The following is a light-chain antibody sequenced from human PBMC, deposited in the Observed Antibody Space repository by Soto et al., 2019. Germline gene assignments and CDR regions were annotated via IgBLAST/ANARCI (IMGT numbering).Light chain of an antibody. V-gene: IGKV1-9*01. CDR1: QGISSY. J-gene: IGKJ4*01. Sequence: DIQLTQSPSFLSASVGDRVTITCRASQGISSYLAWYQQKPGKAPKLLIYAASTLQSGVPSRFSGSGSGTEFTLTINSLQPEDFATYYCQQFNSLPQNFGGGTKVEIK. CDR3: QQFNSLPQN. CDR2: AAS.